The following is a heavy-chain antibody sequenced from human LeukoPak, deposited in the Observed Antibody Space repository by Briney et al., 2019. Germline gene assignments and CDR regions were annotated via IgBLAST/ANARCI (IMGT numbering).Heavy chain of an antibody. Sequence: SQTLSLTCAISGDSVSSNSATWNWIRQSPSRGLEWLGRTYYRSKWYKYYAVSVKSRITINPDTSKNQSSLQLNSVTAADTAVYYCARDQGPHYYDSSGYYAMTAFDIWGQGTMVTVSS. V-gene: IGHV6-1*01. J-gene: IGHJ3*02. CDR1: GDSVSSNSAT. D-gene: IGHD3-22*01. CDR3: ARDQGPHYYDSSGYYAMTAFDI. CDR2: TYYRSKWYK.